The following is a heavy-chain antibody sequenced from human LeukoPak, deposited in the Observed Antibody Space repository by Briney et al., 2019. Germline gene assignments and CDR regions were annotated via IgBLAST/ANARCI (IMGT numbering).Heavy chain of an antibody. J-gene: IGHJ4*02. CDR3: AKDLGSGIQFFDY. V-gene: IGHV3-23*01. CDR1: GFTFSNYA. Sequence: PGGSLRLSCAASGFTFSNYAMSWVRRAPGKGLAWVSTISGGGGTTYYADSVKGRFTISRDNSKETLYLLMNSLSAEDTAVFYCAKDLGSGIQFFDYWGQGTLVTVSS. CDR2: ISGGGGTT. D-gene: IGHD5-18*01.